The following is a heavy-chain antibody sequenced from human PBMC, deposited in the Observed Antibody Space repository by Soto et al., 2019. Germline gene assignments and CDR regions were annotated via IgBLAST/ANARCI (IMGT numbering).Heavy chain of an antibody. V-gene: IGHV1-46*01. CDR2: INPSGGST. D-gene: IGHD6-19*01. CDR3: ARDSVQWLVV. Sequence: QVQLVQSGAEVKKPGASVKVSCKASGYTFTSYYMHWVRQAPGQGLEWMGIINPSGGSTSYAQKCQGRGTMTRDTATSTVYMELSSLRSEDTAVDYCARDSVQWLVVWGQGTTVTVSS. J-gene: IGHJ6*02. CDR1: GYTFTSYY.